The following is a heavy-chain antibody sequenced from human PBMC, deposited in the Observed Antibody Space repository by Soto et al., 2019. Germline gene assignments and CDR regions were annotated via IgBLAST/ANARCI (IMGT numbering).Heavy chain of an antibody. CDR2: INHSGST. CDR3: ARCRLAAARPIFDY. CDR1: GGSFSGYY. V-gene: IGHV4-34*01. D-gene: IGHD6-13*01. Sequence: SETLSLTCAVYGGSFSGYYWRWIRQPPGKGLEWIGEINHSGSTNYNPSLKSRVTISVDTSKNQFSLKLSSVTAADTSVYFFARCRLAAARPIFDYWGQGTLVTVSS. J-gene: IGHJ4*02.